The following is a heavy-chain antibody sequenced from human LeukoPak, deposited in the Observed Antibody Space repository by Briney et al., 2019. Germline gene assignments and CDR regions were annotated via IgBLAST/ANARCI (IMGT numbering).Heavy chain of an antibody. J-gene: IGHJ4*02. CDR3: TTDIPVARHGGFAYY. D-gene: IGHD6-19*01. CDR1: GFTFSNSC. Sequence: PGGSLRLSCAASGFTFSNSCMGWVRQAPGKGLEWVGRIKSKTDGATTDYASHVKGRFTISRDSTKNTLDLQMNSLNTEDTAVYYCTTDIPVARHGGFAYYWGQGTLVTVPS. CDR2: IKSKTDGATT. V-gene: IGHV3-15*01.